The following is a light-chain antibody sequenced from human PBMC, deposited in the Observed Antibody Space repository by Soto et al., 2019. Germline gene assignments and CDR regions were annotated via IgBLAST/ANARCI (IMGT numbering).Light chain of an antibody. CDR3: QQYGSSPWT. Sequence: EIVFTQYPGTLSLSPGERGPLSCRASQSVSSSYLAWYQQKPGQAPRLLIYGASSRATGIPDRFSGSGSGKDFTITISRLETEDFAVYYCQQYGSSPWTVGPGTKVDIK. J-gene: IGKJ1*01. CDR1: QSVSSSY. V-gene: IGKV3-20*01. CDR2: GAS.